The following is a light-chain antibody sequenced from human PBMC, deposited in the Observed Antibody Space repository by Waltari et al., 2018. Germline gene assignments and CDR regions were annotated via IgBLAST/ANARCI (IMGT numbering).Light chain of an antibody. CDR2: STN. V-gene: IGLV1-44*01. CDR1: GPNIATNP. CDR3: AAWDDDLNGRV. J-gene: IGLJ2*01. Sequence: QSVLTQPPSASGTPGQRVTISCSGSGPNIATNPLNRYQLLPGMAPKLLIYSTNKRLSGVPDRFSGFKSGTSASLAISGLQSEDEADYYCAAWDDDLNGRVFGGGTTLTVL.